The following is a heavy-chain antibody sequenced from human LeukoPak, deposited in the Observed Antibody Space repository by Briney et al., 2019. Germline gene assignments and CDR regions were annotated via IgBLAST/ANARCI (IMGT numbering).Heavy chain of an antibody. Sequence: SETLSLTCAVYGGSSSNYYWNWIRQSPGKGLEWIGEINQSGGTKYNPPLKSRVTISGDTSKNQFSLRLNSVTAADTAVYFCARAYRAHQTFHSYHYFDYWGQGTLVTVSS. CDR2: INQSGGT. V-gene: IGHV4-34*01. CDR3: ARAYRAHQTFHSYHYFDY. D-gene: IGHD5-18*01. J-gene: IGHJ4*02. CDR1: GGSSSNYY.